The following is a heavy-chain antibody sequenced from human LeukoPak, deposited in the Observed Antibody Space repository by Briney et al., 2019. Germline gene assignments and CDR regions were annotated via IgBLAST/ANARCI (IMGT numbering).Heavy chain of an antibody. J-gene: IGHJ4*02. CDR2: IYSGGST. CDR3: ARDPMSDY. V-gene: IGHV3-53*01. CDR1: GFTVSSNY. Sequence: GGSLRLSCAASGFTVSSNYMSWVRQAPGKGLEWVSVIYSGGSTYYADSVKGRFTISRDNAKNSLYLQMNSLRAEDTAVYYCARDPMSDYWGQGTLVTVSS. D-gene: IGHD3-22*01.